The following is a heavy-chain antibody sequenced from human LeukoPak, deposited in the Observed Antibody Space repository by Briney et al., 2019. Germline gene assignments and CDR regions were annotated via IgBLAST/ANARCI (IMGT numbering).Heavy chain of an antibody. CDR2: IYYSGST. CDR1: GGSISSYY. V-gene: IGHV4-59*01. D-gene: IGHD1-26*01. CDR3: ARTSGSYFHY. Sequence: NPSETLSLTCTVSGGSISSYYWSEIRRPPGKGLEWIVYIYYSGSTNYNPSLKSRVTISGDTSKNQFSLKLNSATAADTAVYYCARTSGSYFHYWGQGTLVTVSS. J-gene: IGHJ4*02.